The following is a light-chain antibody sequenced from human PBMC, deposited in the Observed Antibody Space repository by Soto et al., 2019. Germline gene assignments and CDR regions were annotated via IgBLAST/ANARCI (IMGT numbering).Light chain of an antibody. V-gene: IGKV3-15*01. J-gene: IGKJ2*01. CDR2: GAS. Sequence: EIVMTQSPATLSVSPGERATLSCRASQSVSSNLAWYQQKPGQAPRLLIYGASTRATGIPARFSGSGSGTEFTLTLSSLQSEDFAVYYCQQYNNRPRDTLGQGTKLEIK. CDR1: QSVSSN. CDR3: QQYNNRPRDT.